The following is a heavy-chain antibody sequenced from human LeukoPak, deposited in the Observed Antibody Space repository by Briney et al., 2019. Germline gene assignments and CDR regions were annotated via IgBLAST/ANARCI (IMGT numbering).Heavy chain of an antibody. Sequence: GGSLRLPCAASGFTFSSYAMHWVRQAPGKGLEWVAVISYDGSNKYYADSVKGRFTISRDNSKNTLYLQMNSLRAEDTAVYYCARVEGAAAGYGMDVWGQGTTVTVSS. V-gene: IGHV3-30*14. J-gene: IGHJ6*02. CDR1: GFTFSSYA. CDR2: ISYDGSNK. CDR3: ARVEGAAAGYGMDV. D-gene: IGHD6-13*01.